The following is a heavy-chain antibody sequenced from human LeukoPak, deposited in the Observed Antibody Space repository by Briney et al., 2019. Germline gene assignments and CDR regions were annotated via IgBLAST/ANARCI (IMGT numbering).Heavy chain of an antibody. Sequence: SETLSLTCTVSGYSISSGYYWGWIRQPPGKGLEWIGSIYHSGSTYYNPSLKSRVTISVDTSKNQFSLKLTSVTAADTAVYYCARSPSNRYCSSTSCPLYFDYWGQGTLVTASS. CDR2: IYHSGST. D-gene: IGHD2-2*01. CDR3: ARSPSNRYCSSTSCPLYFDY. V-gene: IGHV4-38-2*02. J-gene: IGHJ4*02. CDR1: GYSISSGYY.